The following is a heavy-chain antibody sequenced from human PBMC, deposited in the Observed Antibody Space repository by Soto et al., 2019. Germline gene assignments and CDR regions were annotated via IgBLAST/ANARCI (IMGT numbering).Heavy chain of an antibody. J-gene: IGHJ4*02. V-gene: IGHV3-23*01. CDR1: GFTFSSYA. Sequence: GESLKISCAASGFTFSSYAMSWVRQAPGKGLEWVSAISGSGGSTYFADSVKGRFTISRDNSKNTLYLQMNSLRAEDTAVYYCAKMKYLGESPGRDYWGQGTLVTVSS. CDR2: ISGSGGST. CDR3: AKMKYLGESPGRDY. D-gene: IGHD3-16*01.